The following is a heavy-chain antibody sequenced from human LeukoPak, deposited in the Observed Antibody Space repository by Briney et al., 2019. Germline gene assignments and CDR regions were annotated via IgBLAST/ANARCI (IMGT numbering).Heavy chain of an antibody. V-gene: IGHV3-33*01. Sequence: GGSLRLSCAASGFTLSRSGMHWVRQAPGKGLEWVSLIWYDGNKKYYTNSVRGRFTISRDDSKNTLYLQMNSLRAEDTAAYYCARGYGGHAIWFDPWGQGTLVTVSS. J-gene: IGHJ5*02. CDR1: GFTLSRSG. D-gene: IGHD4-23*01. CDR3: ARGYGGHAIWFDP. CDR2: IWYDGNKK.